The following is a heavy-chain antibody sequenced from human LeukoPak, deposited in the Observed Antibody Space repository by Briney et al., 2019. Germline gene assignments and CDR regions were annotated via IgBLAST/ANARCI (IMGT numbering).Heavy chain of an antibody. V-gene: IGHV3-23*01. CDR2: ISGSGGST. Sequence: GGSLRLSCAASGFTFSSYAMNWVRQAPGKGLEWVSAISGSGGSTYYADSVKGRFTISRDNSKNTLYLQMNSLRAEDTAVYYCARGLNDDYVWGSYPSPFDYWGQGTLVTVSS. J-gene: IGHJ4*02. CDR1: GFTFSSYA. D-gene: IGHD3-16*02. CDR3: ARGLNDDYVWGSYPSPFDY.